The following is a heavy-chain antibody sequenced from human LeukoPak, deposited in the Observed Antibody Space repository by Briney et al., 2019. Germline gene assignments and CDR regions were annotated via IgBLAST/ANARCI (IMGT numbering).Heavy chain of an antibody. CDR2: INHGGIA. Sequence: PSETLSLTCVVSGGSFSNYYWSWIRQTPGRGLEWIGEINHGGIANYNPSLKSRVTISVDTSKNHFSLRLNSVTAADTAVYYCARHQTEYSSSRGAFDPWGQGTLVTVSS. D-gene: IGHD6-6*01. CDR1: GGSFSNYY. J-gene: IGHJ5*02. V-gene: IGHV4-34*01. CDR3: ARHQTEYSSSRGAFDP.